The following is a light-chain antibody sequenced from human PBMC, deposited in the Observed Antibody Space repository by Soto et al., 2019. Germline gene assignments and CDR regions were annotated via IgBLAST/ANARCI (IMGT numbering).Light chain of an antibody. Sequence: LYLNQTPSTPSGSVGDRVTITCRASQTISSWLAWYQQKPGKAPKLLIYKASTLKSGVPSRFSGSGSGTEFTLTISSLQPDDFATYYCQHYNSYSEAFGQGTKVDIK. V-gene: IGKV1-5*03. CDR2: KAS. CDR3: QHYNSYSEA. J-gene: IGKJ1*01. CDR1: QTISSW.